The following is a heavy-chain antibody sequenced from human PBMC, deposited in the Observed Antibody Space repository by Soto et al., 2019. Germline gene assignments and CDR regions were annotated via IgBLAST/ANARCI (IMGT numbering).Heavy chain of an antibody. V-gene: IGHV1-18*01. CDR1: GYTFTSYG. J-gene: IGHJ5*02. Sequence: ASVKVSCKASGYTFTSYGSSWVRQAPGQGLEWMGWISAYNGNTNYAQKLQGRVTMTTDTSTSTAYMELRSLRSDDTAVYYCARSYDFWSGYHGFDPWGQGTLVTVSS. D-gene: IGHD3-3*01. CDR2: ISAYNGNT. CDR3: ARSYDFWSGYHGFDP.